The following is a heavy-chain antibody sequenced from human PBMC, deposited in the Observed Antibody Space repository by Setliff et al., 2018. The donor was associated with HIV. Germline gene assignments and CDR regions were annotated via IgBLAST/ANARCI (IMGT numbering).Heavy chain of an antibody. J-gene: IGHJ5*02. Sequence: PGGSLRLSCAVSGFTFSSYEMNWVRQAPWKGLEWVSYISSSGSTIYYADSVKGRFTISRDNAKNSLYLQMNSLRAEDTAVYYCARPYYASSGYDPWGQGTLVTVSS. CDR3: ARPYYASSGYDP. CDR2: ISSSGSTI. CDR1: GFTFSSYE. V-gene: IGHV3-48*03. D-gene: IGHD3-22*01.